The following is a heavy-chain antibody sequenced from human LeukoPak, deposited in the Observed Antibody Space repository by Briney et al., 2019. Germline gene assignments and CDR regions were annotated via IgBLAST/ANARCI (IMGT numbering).Heavy chain of an antibody. CDR1: GFTFSSYA. Sequence: GGSLRLSCAASGFTFSSYAMHWVRQAPGKGLEWVAVISYDGSNKYYADSVKGRFTISRDNSKNTLYLQMNSLRAEHTAVYYCAREGEYYDSSGYYFHAFDIWGQGTMVTVSS. J-gene: IGHJ3*02. V-gene: IGHV3-30-3*01. D-gene: IGHD3-22*01. CDR3: AREGEYYDSSGYYFHAFDI. CDR2: ISYDGSNK.